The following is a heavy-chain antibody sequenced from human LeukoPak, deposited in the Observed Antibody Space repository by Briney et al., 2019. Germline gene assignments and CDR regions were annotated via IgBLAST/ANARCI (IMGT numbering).Heavy chain of an antibody. CDR3: ARAGGTYGMDV. CDR2: IYYSGST. V-gene: IGHV4-59*01. Sequence: SETLSLTCTVSGGSISSYYWSWIRQPPGEGLEWIGYIYYSGSTNYNPSLKSRVTISVDTSKNQFSLKLSSVTAADTAVYYCARAGGTYGMDVWGQGTTVTVSS. J-gene: IGHJ6*02. D-gene: IGHD1-1*01. CDR1: GGSISSYY.